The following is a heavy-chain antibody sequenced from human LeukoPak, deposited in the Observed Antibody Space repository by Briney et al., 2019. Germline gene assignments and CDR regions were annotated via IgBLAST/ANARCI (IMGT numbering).Heavy chain of an antibody. CDR3: ARTPRHYYGSGSYCTTCFDY. J-gene: IGHJ4*02. CDR2: IYYSGST. Sequence: PSETLSLTCTVSGGSISSYYWSWIRQPPGKGLEWIGYIYYSGSTNYNPSLKSRVTISVDTSKNQFSLKLSSVTAADTAVYYCARTPRHYYGSGSYCTTCFDYWGQGTLVTVSS. D-gene: IGHD3-10*01. CDR1: GGSISSYY. V-gene: IGHV4-59*01.